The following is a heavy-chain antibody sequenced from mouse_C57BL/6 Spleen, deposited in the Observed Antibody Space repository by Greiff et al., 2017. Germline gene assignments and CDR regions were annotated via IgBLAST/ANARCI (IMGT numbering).Heavy chain of an antibody. J-gene: IGHJ4*01. V-gene: IGHV1-80*01. Sequence: VKLMESGAELVKPGASVKISCKASGYAFSSYWMNWVKQRPGKGLEWIGQIYPGDGDTNYNGKFKGKATLTADKSSSTAYMQLSSLTSEDSAVYFCARGPYYYGSSYGYYAMDYWGQGTSVTVSS. CDR3: ARGPYYYGSSYGYYAMDY. CDR1: GYAFSSYW. CDR2: IYPGDGDT. D-gene: IGHD1-1*01.